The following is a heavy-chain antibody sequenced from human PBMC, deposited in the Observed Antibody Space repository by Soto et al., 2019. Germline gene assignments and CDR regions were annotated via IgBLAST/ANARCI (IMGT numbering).Heavy chain of an antibody. CDR3: AKDSWYFDL. D-gene: IGHD6-13*01. CDR1: GFVFTNFW. J-gene: IGHJ4*02. CDR2: IDTSGHST. V-gene: IGHV3-74*01. Sequence: GGSLRLSCEASGFVFTNFWMDWVRHVPGKGLVWVARIDTSGHSTNYAESVKGRFTISRDNAKNTVSLQMNSLRVEDTGVYYCAKDSWYFDLWSQGSQVTVSS.